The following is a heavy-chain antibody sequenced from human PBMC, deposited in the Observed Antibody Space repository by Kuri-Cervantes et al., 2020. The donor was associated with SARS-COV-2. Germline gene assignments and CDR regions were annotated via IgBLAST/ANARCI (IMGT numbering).Heavy chain of an antibody. V-gene: IGHV4-39*01. CDR2: IYHSGST. Sequence: SGTLSLTCTVSGGSITSSAYYWGWVRQPPGKGLEWIATIYHSGSTYYNPSLKSRVTISIDTSKNQFSLKLSSVTAADTAVYYCARNSAFSSSWPLDNWGQGTLVTVSS. J-gene: IGHJ4*02. CDR3: ARNSAFSSSWPLDN. D-gene: IGHD6-13*01. CDR1: GGSITSSAYY.